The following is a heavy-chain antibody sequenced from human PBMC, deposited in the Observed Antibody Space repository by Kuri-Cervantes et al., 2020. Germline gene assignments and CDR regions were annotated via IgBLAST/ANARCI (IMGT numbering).Heavy chain of an antibody. CDR1: VDSIASYY. V-gene: IGHV4-31*03. D-gene: IGHD3-9*01. J-gene: IGHJ6*02. Sequence: SETLSLTCTVSVDSIASYYWSWIRQHPGKGLEWIGYIYYSGSTYYNPSLKSRVTISVDTSKNQFSLKLSSVTAADTAVYYCARDVGLYYDILTGYPSSFSYHHYYGMDVWGQGTTVTVSS. CDR3: ARDVGLYYDILTGYPSSFSYHHYYGMDV. CDR2: IYYSGST.